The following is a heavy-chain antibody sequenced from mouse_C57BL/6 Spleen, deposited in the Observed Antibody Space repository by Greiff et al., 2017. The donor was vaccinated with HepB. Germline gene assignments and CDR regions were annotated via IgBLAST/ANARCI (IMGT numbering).Heavy chain of an antibody. V-gene: IGHV1-82*01. CDR3: ASSAYYSNYGAY. CDR1: GYAFSSSW. Sequence: QVQLQQSGPELVKPGASVKISCKASGYAFSSSWMNWVKQRPGKGLEWIGRIYPGDGDTNYNGKFKGKATLTADKSSSTAYMQLSSLTSEDSAVYFCASSAYYSNYGAYWGQGTLVTGSA. CDR2: IYPGDGDT. J-gene: IGHJ3*01. D-gene: IGHD2-5*01.